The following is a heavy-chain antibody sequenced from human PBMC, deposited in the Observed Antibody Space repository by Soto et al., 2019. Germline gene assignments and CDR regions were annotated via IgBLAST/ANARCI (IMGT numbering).Heavy chain of an antibody. V-gene: IGHV4-61*05. Sequence: PSETLSLTCTVSGGSISSSSNWWGWIRQPPGKGLEWIGYIYHSGSTYYNPSLKSRVTISVDRSKNQFSLKLSSVTAADTAVYYCAAGGGLPRYYWGQGTLVTVSS. D-gene: IGHD5-12*01. CDR2: IYHSGST. CDR1: GGSISSSSNW. CDR3: AAGGGLPRYY. J-gene: IGHJ4*02.